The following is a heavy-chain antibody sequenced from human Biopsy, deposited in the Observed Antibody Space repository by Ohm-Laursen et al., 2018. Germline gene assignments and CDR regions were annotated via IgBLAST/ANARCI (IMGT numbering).Heavy chain of an antibody. CDR3: VRSFSSSGYFRCDAFDV. CDR1: GFTLGHYS. CDR2: INVPSSHI. D-gene: IGHD3-22*01. J-gene: IGHJ3*01. Sequence: GSLRLSCSASGFTLGHYSVSWVRQAPGKGLEWVSYINVPSSHIYYGASVRGRFTISRDNAESSVVLQMNSLRAEDTAVYYCVRSFSSSGYFRCDAFDVWGQGTMVTVSS. V-gene: IGHV3-48*01.